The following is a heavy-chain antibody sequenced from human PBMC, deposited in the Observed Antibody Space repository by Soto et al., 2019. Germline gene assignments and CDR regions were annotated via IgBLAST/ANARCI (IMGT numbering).Heavy chain of an antibody. CDR2: IYYSGST. J-gene: IGHJ6*03. D-gene: IGHD2-2*01. V-gene: IGHV4-59*01. CDR3: ARSRYCIITSCYVGYYYYYYMDV. Sequence: PSETLSLTCTVSGGSISSDYWSWIRQPPGKGLEWIGYIYYSGSTNYNPSLKSRVTISVDTSKNQFSLKLSSVTAADTAVYYCARSRYCIITSCYVGYYYYYYMDVWAKGTTVTISS. CDR1: GGSISSDY.